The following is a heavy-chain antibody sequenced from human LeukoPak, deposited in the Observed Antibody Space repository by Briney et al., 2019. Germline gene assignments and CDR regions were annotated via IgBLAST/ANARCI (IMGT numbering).Heavy chain of an antibody. J-gene: IGHJ6*03. V-gene: IGHV1-8*01. CDR1: GYTFTSYD. D-gene: IGHD3-3*01. CDR3: ARGGPSKNYDFWSGYYYYMDV. CDR2: MNPNSGKT. Sequence: ASVKVSCKASGYTFTSYDINWVRQAPGQGLEWMGWMNPNSGKTGYAQKFQGRVTMTRNTSISTAYMELSSLRSEDTAVYYCARGGPSKNYDFWSGYYYYMDVWGKGTTVTVSS.